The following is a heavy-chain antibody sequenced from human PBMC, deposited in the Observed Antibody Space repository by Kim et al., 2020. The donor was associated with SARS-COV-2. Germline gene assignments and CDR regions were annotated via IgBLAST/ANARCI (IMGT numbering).Heavy chain of an antibody. D-gene: IGHD3-10*01. V-gene: IGHV4-34*01. J-gene: IGHJ4*02. Sequence: SETLSLTCAVYGGSFSGFQWSWIRQTPGKGLEWIGEINDRGSTNYNPSLKSRVSISVDTSKKQFSLKLTSVTAADTAVYYCASGAPGHWGQGTLVTVSS. CDR3: ASGAPGH. CDR1: GGSFSGFQ. CDR2: INDRGST.